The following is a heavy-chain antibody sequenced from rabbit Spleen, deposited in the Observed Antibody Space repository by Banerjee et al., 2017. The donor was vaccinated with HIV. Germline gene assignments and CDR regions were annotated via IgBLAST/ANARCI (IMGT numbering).Heavy chain of an antibody. V-gene: IGHV1S7*01. CDR3: ARAIVPWLGLTRLDL. D-gene: IGHD4-1*01. CDR1: GFTISNYW. J-gene: IGHJ3*01. Sequence: QSLEESGGRLVQPGGSLTLSCKAYGFTISNYWMNWVRQAPGKGLEWIGIIYPITETTYYANWVNGRFTISSDNAQNTVDLKMTSLTAADTATYFCARAIVPWLGLTRLDLWGQGTLVTVS. CDR2: IYPITETT.